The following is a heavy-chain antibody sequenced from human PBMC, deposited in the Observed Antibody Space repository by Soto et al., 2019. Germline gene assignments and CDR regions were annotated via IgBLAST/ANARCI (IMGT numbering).Heavy chain of an antibody. CDR2: INPSGGST. J-gene: IGHJ4*02. D-gene: IGHD4-17*01. CDR1: GYSFTSYW. V-gene: IGHV1-46*01. CDR3: ARDFYGDYDGLDY. Sequence: GESLKISCKGSGYSFTSYWIGWVRQAPGQGLEWMGIINPSGGSTSYAQKFQGRVTMTRDTSTSTVYMELSSLRSEDTAVYYWARDFYGDYDGLDYWGQGTLVTVSS.